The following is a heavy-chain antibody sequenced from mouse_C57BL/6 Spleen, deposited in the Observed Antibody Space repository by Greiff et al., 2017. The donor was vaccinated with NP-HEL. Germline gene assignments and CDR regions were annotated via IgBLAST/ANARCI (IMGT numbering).Heavy chain of an antibody. CDR2: FYPGSGSI. CDR3: ARHEEDPHDGSSYTGAMDY. V-gene: IGHV1-62-2*01. CDR1: GYTFTEYT. J-gene: IGHJ4*01. Sequence: VQLQQSGAELVKPGASVKLSCKASGYTFTEYTIHWVKPRSGQGLEWIGWFYPGSGSIKYNENFKDKATLTADKSSSTAYMERSRMSSEDSAVYFCARHEEDPHDGSSYTGAMDYWGQGTSVTVSA. D-gene: IGHD1-1*01.